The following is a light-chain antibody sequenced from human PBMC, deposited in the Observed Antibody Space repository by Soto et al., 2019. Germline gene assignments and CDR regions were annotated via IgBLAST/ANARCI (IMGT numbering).Light chain of an antibody. V-gene: IGKV3-11*01. CDR2: DAS. CDR3: QQRSNWLIT. J-gene: IGKJ5*01. CDR1: QSISSY. Sequence: EIVLTQSPGTLSLSPGERATLSCRASQSISSYLAWYQQKRGQAPRLLIYDASNRATGIPARFSGSGSWTDFTLTISSLEPEDFAVYYCQQRSNWLITFGQGTRLEIK.